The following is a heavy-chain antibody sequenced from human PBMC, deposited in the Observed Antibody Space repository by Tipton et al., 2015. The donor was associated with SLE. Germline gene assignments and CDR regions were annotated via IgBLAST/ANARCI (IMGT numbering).Heavy chain of an antibody. V-gene: IGHV4-34*01. CDR3: ARGLFGSGSHAFDI. Sequence: TLSLTCAVYGGSFSGYYWSWIRQPPGKGLEWIGETNHSGSTNYNPSPKSRVTITVDTSKNQFSLKLSSLTAADTAMYYCARGLFGSGSHAFDIWGQGTMVTVSS. D-gene: IGHD3-10*01. CDR1: GGSFSGYY. J-gene: IGHJ3*02. CDR2: TNHSGST.